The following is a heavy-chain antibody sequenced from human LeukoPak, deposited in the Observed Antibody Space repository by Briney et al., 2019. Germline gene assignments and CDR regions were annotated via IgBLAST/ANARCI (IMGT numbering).Heavy chain of an antibody. V-gene: IGHV4-39*07. CDR3: ARVITFGGVIPY. D-gene: IGHD3-16*02. J-gene: IGHJ4*02. CDR1: GVSISSSTDY. Sequence: SETLSLTCTVSGVSISSSTDYWVWIRQPPGKGLEWIGSIFYSGRTFYNASLKSRVTISVDTSKNQFSLKLSSVTAADTAVYYCARVITFGGVIPYWGQGTLVTVSS. CDR2: IFYSGRT.